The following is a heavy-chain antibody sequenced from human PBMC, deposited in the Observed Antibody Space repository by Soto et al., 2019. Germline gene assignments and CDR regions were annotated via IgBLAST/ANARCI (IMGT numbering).Heavy chain of an antibody. CDR2: IYYTGTA. CDR1: GGSISGSGYY. D-gene: IGHD5-18*01. J-gene: IGHJ6*02. V-gene: IGHV4-39*07. CDR3: ARGGVYRYAEKSPRRGMDV. Sequence: SQTLSLTCTVSGGSISGSGYYWGWGRQPPGKGLEWFGTIYYTGTADYNPSLNTRLTRSVGTSKNQFSLKLSSVTTADTAVYYCARGGVYRYAEKSPRRGMDVWGQGTTVTVSS.